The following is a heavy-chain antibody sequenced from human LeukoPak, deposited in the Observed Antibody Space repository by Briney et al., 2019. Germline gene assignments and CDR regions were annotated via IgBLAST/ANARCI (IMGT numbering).Heavy chain of an antibody. CDR3: ARATFFAYYFEY. J-gene: IGHJ4*02. CDR1: GFTFSSNY. Sequence: PGGSLRLSCAASGFTFSSNYMSWVRQAPGKGLEWVSVIYSGGTTYYADSVKGRFTISRDNSKNTLYLQMNSLRAEDTAVYYCARATFFAYYFEYWGQGTLLTASS. CDR2: IYSGGTT. D-gene: IGHD3-16*01. V-gene: IGHV3-53*01.